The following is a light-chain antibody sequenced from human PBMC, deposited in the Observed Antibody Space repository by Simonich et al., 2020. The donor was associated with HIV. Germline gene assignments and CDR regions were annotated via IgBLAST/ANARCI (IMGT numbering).Light chain of an antibody. J-gene: IGLJ2*01. V-gene: IGLV1-40*01. Sequence: QSVLTQPPSVSGAPGQRVTISCPGSSSNIGAGYDVHWYQQLPGTAPKLLIYVNRNRPSGVPDRFSGSKSGTSASLDITGLQAEDEADYYCQSYDSSLSGSVFGGGTKLTVL. CDR2: VNR. CDR3: QSYDSSLSGSV. CDR1: SSNIGAGYD.